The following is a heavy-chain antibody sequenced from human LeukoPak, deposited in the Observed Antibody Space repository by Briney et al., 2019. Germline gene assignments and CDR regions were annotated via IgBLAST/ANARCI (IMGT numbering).Heavy chain of an antibody. CDR1: GFTFSNYA. D-gene: IGHD2-2*01. V-gene: IGHV3-30*01. Sequence: HPGGSLRLSCAASGFTFSNYAMHWVRQAPGKGLEWVSLISSGGTYEYYADSVKGRFTISRDNSKNTLYLQLNSLRAEDTAVYYCATERVRSYYYGMDVWGQGTTVTVSS. CDR2: ISSGGTYE. CDR3: ATERVRSYYYGMDV. J-gene: IGHJ6*02.